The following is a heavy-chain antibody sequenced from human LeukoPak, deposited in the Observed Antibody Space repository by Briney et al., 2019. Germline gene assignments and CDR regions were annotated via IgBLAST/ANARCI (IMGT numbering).Heavy chain of an antibody. CDR3: ARALWYDFWSGSIDY. D-gene: IGHD3-3*01. CDR1: GYTFTSYF. J-gene: IGHJ4*02. Sequence: ASVKVSCKASGYTFTSYFMHWVRQAPGQGLEWMGIINPSGGSTSYAQKFQGRVTMTRDTSTSTVYMELSSLRSEDTAVYYCARALWYDFWSGSIDYWGQGTLVTVSS. CDR2: INPSGGST. V-gene: IGHV1-46*01.